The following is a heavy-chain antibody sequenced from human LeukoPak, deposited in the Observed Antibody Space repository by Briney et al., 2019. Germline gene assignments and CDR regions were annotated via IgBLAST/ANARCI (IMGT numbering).Heavy chain of an antibody. CDR2: IGGSGANT. J-gene: IGHJ4*02. V-gene: IGHV3-23*01. CDR3: AKGRALEVVAAFNY. Sequence: GGSLRLSCAASGFTFNNCAMGWVRQAPGKGLEWVSAIGGSGANTYYADSVKGRFTISRDNSKNRLYLQMNSLRDDDTAVYNCAKGRALEVVAAFNYWGQGTVVTVSS. CDR1: GFTFNNCA. D-gene: IGHD2-15*01.